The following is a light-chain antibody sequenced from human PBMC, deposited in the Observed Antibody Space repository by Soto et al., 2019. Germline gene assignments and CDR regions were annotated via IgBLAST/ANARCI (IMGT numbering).Light chain of an antibody. CDR2: DAS. J-gene: IGKJ4*02. Sequence: ELVLTQSPGTLSLSPGGSATLSCRASQSVSRYLAWYQQKPGQALRLLIYDASKRATGIPARFSGSGSGTDFALTISSLEPEDVAIYYCHQRSNWPLSFGGGTRLEIK. CDR1: QSVSRY. CDR3: HQRSNWPLS. V-gene: IGKV3-11*01.